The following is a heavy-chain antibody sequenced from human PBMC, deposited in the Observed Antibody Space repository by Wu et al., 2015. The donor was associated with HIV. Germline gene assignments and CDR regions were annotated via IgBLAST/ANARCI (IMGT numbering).Heavy chain of an antibody. CDR3: ARARRPVADALELDY. CDR2: INRNSGGT. V-gene: IGHV1-2*02. CDR1: GYTFNDYH. Sequence: QVQLVQSGAEVKKPGASVRVSCTASGYTFNDYHMHWVRQAPGQGLEWMGWINRNSGGTTYAQKFQGRVAMTRGTSITTVFMELSRLRFDDTAVYYCARARRPVADALELDYWGQGTLVTVSS. J-gene: IGHJ4*02. D-gene: IGHD6-19*01.